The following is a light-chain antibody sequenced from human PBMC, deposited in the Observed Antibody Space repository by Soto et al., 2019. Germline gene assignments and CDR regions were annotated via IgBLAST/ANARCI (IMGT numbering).Light chain of an antibody. Sequence: DLQMTQSPSTLSGSVGDRVTITCRASQTISSWLAWYQQKPVKAPKLLIYKASSLESGVPSRFSGSRSGTELTLTISSLQPEDFETYYCQHYNSYSEAFGQGTKVDIK. J-gene: IGKJ1*01. CDR3: QHYNSYSEA. CDR2: KAS. CDR1: QTISSW. V-gene: IGKV1-5*03.